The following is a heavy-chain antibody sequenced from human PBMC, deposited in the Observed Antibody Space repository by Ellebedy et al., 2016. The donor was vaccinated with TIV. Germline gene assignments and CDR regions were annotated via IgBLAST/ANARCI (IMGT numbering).Heavy chain of an antibody. CDR2: IYHSGST. V-gene: IGHV4-38-2*02. CDR3: ARTDLRYGMDV. D-gene: IGHD3/OR15-3a*01. CDR1: GYSIRSGYY. Sequence: SDTLSLTXTVSGYSIRSGYYWGWIRLPPGKGLGWLGYIYHSGSTYYNPSLRSRVTLSLDTSKNQLSLKLSSVTAADTAVYYCARTDLRYGMDVWGQGTTVTVSS. J-gene: IGHJ6*02.